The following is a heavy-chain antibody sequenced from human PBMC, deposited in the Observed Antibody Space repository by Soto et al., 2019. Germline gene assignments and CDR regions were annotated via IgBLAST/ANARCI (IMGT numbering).Heavy chain of an antibody. CDR2: VFYSGAT. Sequence: NPSETLSLTCNVSGGPIKTGDYYWNWIRQPPGKGLEWIGYVFYSGATNYSPSLKSRAAISMDTSKNQFSLSLTSVTAADTAVYYCARAGFSYGHLLFWGQGIRVTV. CDR3: ARAGFSYGHLLF. CDR1: GGPIKTGDYY. J-gene: IGHJ4*02. D-gene: IGHD3-10*01. V-gene: IGHV4-30-4*01.